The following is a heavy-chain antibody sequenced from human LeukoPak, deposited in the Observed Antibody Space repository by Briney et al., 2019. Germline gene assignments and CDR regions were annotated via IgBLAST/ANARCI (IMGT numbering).Heavy chain of an antibody. CDR3: ARDPPGAYCGGDCYP. D-gene: IGHD2-21*02. CDR2: IYSGGST. V-gene: IGHV3-53*01. CDR1: GFTFDDYA. J-gene: IGHJ5*02. Sequence: GGSLRLSCAASGFTFDDYAMHWVRQAPGKGLEWVSVIYSGGSTYYADSVKGRFTISRDNSKNTLYLQMNSLRAEDTAVYYCARDPPGAYCGGDCYPWGQGTLVTVSS.